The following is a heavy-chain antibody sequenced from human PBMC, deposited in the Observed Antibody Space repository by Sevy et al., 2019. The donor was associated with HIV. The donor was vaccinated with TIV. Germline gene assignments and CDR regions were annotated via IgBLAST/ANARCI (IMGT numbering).Heavy chain of an antibody. CDR1: GYFISSSYY. CDR2: GHYDGRT. Sequence: SETLSLICTVSGYFISSSYYWGWIRQPPGKGLEYIGTGHYDGRTYYNPSLMCRVTVSLDTSNNQFSLKVTSVTAADTAAYFCVRGASYYASGALYFDYWGQGTLVTVSS. V-gene: IGHV4-38-2*02. CDR3: VRGASYYASGALYFDY. D-gene: IGHD3-10*01. J-gene: IGHJ4*02.